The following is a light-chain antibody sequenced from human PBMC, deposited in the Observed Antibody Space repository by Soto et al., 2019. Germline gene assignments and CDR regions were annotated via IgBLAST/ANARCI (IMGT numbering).Light chain of an antibody. CDR2: EVT. CDR1: SSDVGGYNY. CDR3: SSCTSSIVV. V-gene: IGLV2-14*01. Sequence: QSVLTQPASVSGSPGQSITISCTGSSSDVGGYNYVSWYQQHPGKAPKLMIYEVTDRPSGVSNRFSGSKSGNTASLTSSGLQAEDEAHYYCSSCTSSIVVFGGGTKLTVL. J-gene: IGLJ2*01.